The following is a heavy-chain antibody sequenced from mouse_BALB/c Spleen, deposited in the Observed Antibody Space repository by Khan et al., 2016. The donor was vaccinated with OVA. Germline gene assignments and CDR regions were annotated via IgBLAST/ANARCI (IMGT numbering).Heavy chain of an antibody. CDR1: GFTFSNFG. D-gene: IGHD2-1*01. CDR3: ARSGGNYHWYFDC. J-gene: IGHJ1*01. Sequence: EVELVESGGGLVQPGGSRKLSCAASGFTFSNFGMHWVRQAPKKGLEWVAYISSGSSTIYYVDTVKGRFTISRDSPKNTLFLQMTSLRSEDTAMYYGARSGGNYHWYFDCWGAGTSVTVSS. V-gene: IGHV5-17*02. CDR2: ISSGSSTI.